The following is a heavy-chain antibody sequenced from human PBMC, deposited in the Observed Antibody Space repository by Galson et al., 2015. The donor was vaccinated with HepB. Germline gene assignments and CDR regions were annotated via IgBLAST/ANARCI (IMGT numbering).Heavy chain of an antibody. D-gene: IGHD3-22*01. CDR1: GFTFSHYG. CDR3: AKDLYDTSAYYYLRPDY. J-gene: IGHJ4*02. CDR2: IWYDGSHK. V-gene: IGHV3-33*06. Sequence: SLRLSCAASGFTFSHYGMHWVRQAPGKGLEWVAVIWYDGSHKYYADSVKGRFTISRDNSKNTVYLQMNSLRAEDTAVYYCAKDLYDTSAYYYLRPDYWGQGTLVTVSS.